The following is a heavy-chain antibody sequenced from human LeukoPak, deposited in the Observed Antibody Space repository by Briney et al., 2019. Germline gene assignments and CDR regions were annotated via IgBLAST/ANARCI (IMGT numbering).Heavy chain of an antibody. CDR1: GYSFTSYW. D-gene: IGHD5-18*01. J-gene: IGHJ4*02. CDR3: ARGAYDSYPGY. V-gene: IGHV5-51*01. CDR2: IYPGDSDT. Sequence: GESLKISCKGSGYSFTSYWIGWVRQMPGKGLEWMGIIYPGDSDTRYSPSFQGQVTISADKSTNTAYLQWSSLKASDTAMYYCARGAYDSYPGYWSQGTLVTVSS.